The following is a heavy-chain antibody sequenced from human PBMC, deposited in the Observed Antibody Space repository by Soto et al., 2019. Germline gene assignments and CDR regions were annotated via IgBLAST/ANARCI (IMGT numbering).Heavy chain of an antibody. Sequence: EVQLVECGGGLIQPGGSLRLSCAASGFTVSSNYMSWVRQAPGKGLEWVSVIYSGGSTYYADSVKGRFTISRDNSKNTLYLQMNSLRAEDTAVYYCAREYCSGGSCWFDPWGQGTLVTVSS. CDR2: IYSGGST. CDR1: GFTVSSNY. V-gene: IGHV3-53*01. D-gene: IGHD2-15*01. CDR3: AREYCSGGSCWFDP. J-gene: IGHJ5*02.